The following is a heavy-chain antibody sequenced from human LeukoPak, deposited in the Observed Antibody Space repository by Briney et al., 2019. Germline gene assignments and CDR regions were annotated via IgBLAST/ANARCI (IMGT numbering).Heavy chain of an antibody. D-gene: IGHD6-19*01. J-gene: IGHJ4*02. Sequence: SVKVSCKASVGTFSSYAISWVRQAPGQGLEWMGRIIPIFGTANYAQKFQGRVTITTDESTSTAYMELSSLRSEDTAVYYCGRELGRQWLVDWGQGTLVTVSS. V-gene: IGHV1-69*05. CDR2: IIPIFGTA. CDR3: GRELGRQWLVD. CDR1: VGTFSSYA.